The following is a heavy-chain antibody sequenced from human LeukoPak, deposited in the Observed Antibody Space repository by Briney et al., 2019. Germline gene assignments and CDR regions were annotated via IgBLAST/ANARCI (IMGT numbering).Heavy chain of an antibody. V-gene: IGHV3-7*01. CDR1: GFTFSSYW. CDR3: ARESRPYSSGWYPDAFDI. D-gene: IGHD6-19*01. CDR2: IEQVGSAK. Sequence: PGGSLRLSCAASGFTFSSYWMSWVRQAPGKGLEWVANIEQVGSAKCYVDSVKGRFTISRDNAKNSLYLQMNSLRADDTAVYYCARESRPYSSGWYPDAFDIWGQGTMVTVSS. J-gene: IGHJ3*02.